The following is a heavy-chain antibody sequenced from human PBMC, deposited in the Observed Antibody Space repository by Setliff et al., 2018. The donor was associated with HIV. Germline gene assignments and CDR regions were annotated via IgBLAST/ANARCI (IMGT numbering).Heavy chain of an antibody. V-gene: IGHV3-23*01. Sequence: GGSLRLSCAASGFTFSSYAMSWVRQAPGKGLEWVSAISGSGGSTYYADSVKGRFTISRDNSKNTLYLQMNSLRAEDTAVYYCVKVPGSGIVRYFDYWGQGTLVTVSS. D-gene: IGHD3-22*01. J-gene: IGHJ4*02. CDR1: GFTFSSYA. CDR3: VKVPGSGIVRYFDY. CDR2: ISGSGGST.